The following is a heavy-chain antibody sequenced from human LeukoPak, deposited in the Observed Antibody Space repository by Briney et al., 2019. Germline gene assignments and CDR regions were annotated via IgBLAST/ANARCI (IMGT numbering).Heavy chain of an antibody. CDR1: GFPFSAYA. V-gene: IGHV3-30*18. CDR3: TKPDSAMTMNYFDY. CDR2: ISSDENSR. J-gene: IGHJ4*02. Sequence: GGSLRLSCTGSGFPFSAYAVHWVRQAPGKGLEWVAVISSDENSRFYVDSVKGRFTISRDNSKNTLYLQMNSLRPEDTAVYYCTKPDSAMTMNYFDYWGQGTLVSVSS. D-gene: IGHD4/OR15-4a*01.